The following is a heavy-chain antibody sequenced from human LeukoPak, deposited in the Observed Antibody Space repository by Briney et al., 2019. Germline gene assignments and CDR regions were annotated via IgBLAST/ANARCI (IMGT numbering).Heavy chain of an antibody. CDR3: ARDPLVGSSPFDF. J-gene: IGHJ4*02. D-gene: IGHD6-6*01. CDR2: ISSSGSYI. Sequence: PGGSLRLSCAASGFTFGGYSMNWVRQAPAKGREWVSSISSSGSYIYYADSVRGRFTISRDNTKNSLYLQMNSLRAEDTAVYYCARDPLVGSSPFDFWGQGTLVTVSS. CDR1: GFTFGGYS. V-gene: IGHV3-21*01.